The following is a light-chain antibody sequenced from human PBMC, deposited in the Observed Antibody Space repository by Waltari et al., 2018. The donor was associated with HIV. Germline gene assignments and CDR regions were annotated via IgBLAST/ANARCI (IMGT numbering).Light chain of an antibody. CDR1: SSYIGFYNY. J-gene: IGLJ2*01. CDR3: CSYGGRRI. CDR2: DVS. Sequence: QSALTQPRSVSGSPGQSVPLSCPGTSSYIGFYNYVSWYQQHAGKAPKLVIYDVSKRPSGVPDRFSGSKSGNTASLTISGLQPEDEADYHCCSYGGRRIFAGGTKLTVL. V-gene: IGLV2-11*01.